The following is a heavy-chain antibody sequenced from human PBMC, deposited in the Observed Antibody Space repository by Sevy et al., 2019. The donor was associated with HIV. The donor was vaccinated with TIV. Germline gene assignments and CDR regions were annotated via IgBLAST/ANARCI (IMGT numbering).Heavy chain of an antibody. D-gene: IGHD5-18*01. CDR1: GLTSGAFA. Sequence: GGSLRLSCKVTGLTSGAFAMSWVRQTPGKGLEWVSVIHSDDTTYHADSVKDRFTISRDNFKNTLYLHMSSLRAEDTAVYYCARGKSGYGYALNYWGQGTLVTVSS. J-gene: IGHJ4*02. CDR3: ARGKSGYGYALNY. CDR2: IHSDDTT. V-gene: IGHV3-66*01.